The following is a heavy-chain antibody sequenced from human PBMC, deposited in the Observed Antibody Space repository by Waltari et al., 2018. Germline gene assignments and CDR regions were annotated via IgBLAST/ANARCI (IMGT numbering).Heavy chain of an antibody. J-gene: IGHJ3*02. Sequence: EVQLVESGGGLVKPGGSLRLSCAASGFTFSSYSLNWVRQAPGKGLEWVSSISSSSSYIYYADSVKGRFTISRDNAKNSLYLQMNSLRAEDTAVYYCALGAPDDAFDIWGQGTMVTVSS. CDR2: ISSSSSYI. V-gene: IGHV3-21*01. CDR3: ALGAPDDAFDI. CDR1: GFTFSSYS. D-gene: IGHD3-16*01.